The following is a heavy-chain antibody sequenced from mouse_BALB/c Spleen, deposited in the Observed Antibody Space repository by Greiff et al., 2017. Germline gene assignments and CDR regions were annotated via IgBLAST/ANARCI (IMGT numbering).Heavy chain of an antibody. CDR3: ARGDGYYAMDY. D-gene: IGHD2-3*01. CDR1: GFTFSSYG. Sequence: EVQLQESGGGLVQPGGSLKLSCAASGFTFSSYGMSWVRQTPDKRLELVATINSNGGSTYYPDSVKGRFTISRDNAKNTLYLQMSSLKSEDTAMYYCARGDGYYAMDYWGQGTSVTVSS. V-gene: IGHV5-6-3*01. J-gene: IGHJ4*01. CDR2: INSNGGST.